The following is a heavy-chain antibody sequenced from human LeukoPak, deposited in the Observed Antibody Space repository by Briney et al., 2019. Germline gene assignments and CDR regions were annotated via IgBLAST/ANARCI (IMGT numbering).Heavy chain of an antibody. Sequence: SETLPLTCAVYGGSFSTYYWSWIRQPPGKGLEWIGEINHSGSTNYNPSLESRVTISVDTSKNQFSLKLSSVTAADTALYYCASDHGQSTLLNWGQGTLVTVSS. D-gene: IGHD4-17*01. J-gene: IGHJ4*02. CDR3: ASDHGQSTLLN. CDR2: INHSGST. V-gene: IGHV4-34*01. CDR1: GGSFSTYY.